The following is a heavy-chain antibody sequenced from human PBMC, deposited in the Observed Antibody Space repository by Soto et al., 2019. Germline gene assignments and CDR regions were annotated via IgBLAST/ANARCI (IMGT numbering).Heavy chain of an antibody. CDR3: ARASSIPIFRVVIKIWFFEY. Sequence: PSDTLSLTCAVYVGSFSGYYWSLIRQPPGKGLEWIGEINHSGSTNYNPSLKSRVTISVDTSKNQFSLKLSSVTAADTAVYYCARASSIPIFRVVIKIWFFEYWGPGTLVTVSS. CDR2: INHSGST. CDR1: VGSFSGYY. D-gene: IGHD3-3*01. V-gene: IGHV4-34*01. J-gene: IGHJ4*01.